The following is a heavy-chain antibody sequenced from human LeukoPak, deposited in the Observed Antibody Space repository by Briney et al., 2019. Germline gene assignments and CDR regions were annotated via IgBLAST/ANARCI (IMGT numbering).Heavy chain of an antibody. Sequence: ASVKVSCKASGYTFTSYYMHWVRQAPGQGLEWMGIINPSGGSTSYAQKFQGRVTMTRDMYTSTVYMELSSLRSEDTAVYYCAYSSSILNAFDIWGQGTMVTVSS. CDR1: GYTFTSYY. CDR3: AYSSSILNAFDI. V-gene: IGHV1-46*01. D-gene: IGHD6-6*01. J-gene: IGHJ3*02. CDR2: INPSGGST.